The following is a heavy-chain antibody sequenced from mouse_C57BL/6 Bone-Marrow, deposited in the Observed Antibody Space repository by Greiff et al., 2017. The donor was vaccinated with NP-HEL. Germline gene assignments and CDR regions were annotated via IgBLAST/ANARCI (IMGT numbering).Heavy chain of an antibody. CDR3: AGTVFPFDY. CDR1: GYTFTSYW. D-gene: IGHD1-1*01. J-gene: IGHJ2*01. V-gene: IGHV1-59*01. Sequence: VQLQQPGAELVRPGTSVKLSCKASGYTFTSYWMHWVKQRPGQGLEWIGVIDPSDSYTNYNQKFKGKATLTVDTSSSTAYMQLSSLTSEDSAVYYCAGTVFPFDYWGQGTTLTVSS. CDR2: IDPSDSYT.